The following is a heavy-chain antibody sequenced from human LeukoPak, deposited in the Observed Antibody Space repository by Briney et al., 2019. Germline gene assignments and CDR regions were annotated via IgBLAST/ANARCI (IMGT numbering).Heavy chain of an antibody. J-gene: IGHJ4*02. CDR1: GFTFSTYG. D-gene: IGHD5-18*01. CDR3: AREGQSTAFDY. Sequence: GGSLRLSCAASGFTFSTYGMHWVRQAPGKGLEWVAVIWYDGSNKYYVDSVKGRFTISRDNSKNTLYLQMNSLRAEDTAVYYCAREGQSTAFDYWGQGTLVTVSS. CDR2: IWYDGSNK. V-gene: IGHV3-33*01.